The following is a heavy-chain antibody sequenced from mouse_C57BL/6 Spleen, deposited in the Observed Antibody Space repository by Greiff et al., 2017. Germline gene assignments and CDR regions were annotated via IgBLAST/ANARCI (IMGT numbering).Heavy chain of an antibody. D-gene: IGHD2-4*01. CDR3: ARRYDYYYYAMDY. Sequence: VQLQQSGAELVKPGASVKISCKASGYAFSSYWMNWVKQRPGKGLEWIGQIYPGDGDTNYNGKFKGKATLTADKSSSTAYMQLSSLTSEDSAVYFCARRYDYYYYAMDYWGQGTSVTVSS. CDR1: GYAFSSYW. J-gene: IGHJ4*01. V-gene: IGHV1-80*01. CDR2: IYPGDGDT.